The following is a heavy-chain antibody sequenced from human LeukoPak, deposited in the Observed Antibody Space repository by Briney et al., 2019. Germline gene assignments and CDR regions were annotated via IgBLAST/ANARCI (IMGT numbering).Heavy chain of an antibody. CDR3: ARDIINSGSYAIDY. J-gene: IGHJ4*02. CDR1: GFTFSSYR. D-gene: IGHD1-26*01. CDR2: ISSSSSTI. Sequence: GGSLRLSCAASGFTFSSYRMNWVRQAPGKGLEWVSYISSSSSTIYYADSVKGRFTISRDNAKNSLYLQMNSLRDEDTAVYYCARDIINSGSYAIDYWGQGTLVTVSS. V-gene: IGHV3-48*02.